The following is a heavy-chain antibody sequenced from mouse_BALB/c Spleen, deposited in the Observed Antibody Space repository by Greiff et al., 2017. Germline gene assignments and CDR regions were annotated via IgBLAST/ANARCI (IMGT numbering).Heavy chain of an antibody. CDR2: ISSGGGST. J-gene: IGHJ2*01. D-gene: IGHD4-1*01. V-gene: IGHV5-12-1*01. CDR1: GFAFSSYD. Sequence: EVQRVESGGGLVKPGGSLKLSCAASGFAFSSYDMSWVRQTPEKRLEWVAYISSGGGSTYYPDTVKGRFTISRDNAKNTLYLQMSSLKSEDTAMYYCARQANWAHYFDYWSQGTTLTVSS. CDR3: ARQANWAHYFDY.